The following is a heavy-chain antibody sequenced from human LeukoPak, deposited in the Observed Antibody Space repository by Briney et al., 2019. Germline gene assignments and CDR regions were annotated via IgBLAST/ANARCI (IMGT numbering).Heavy chain of an antibody. CDR1: GGPISRSSHY. D-gene: IGHD1-26*01. CDR2: IHYSGNT. V-gene: IGHV4-39*07. J-gene: IGHJ4*02. Sequence: SETLSLTCTVSGGPISRSSHYWGWIRQPPVKGLEWIGSIHYSGNTYHNPPLKSRVTISVDTSKNQFSLKLSSVTAADTAVYYCATTTIRLGYWGQGTLVTVSS. CDR3: ATTTIRLGY.